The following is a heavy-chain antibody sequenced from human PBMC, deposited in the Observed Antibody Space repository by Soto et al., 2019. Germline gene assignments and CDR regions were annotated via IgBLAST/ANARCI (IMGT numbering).Heavy chain of an antibody. D-gene: IGHD3-22*01. V-gene: IGHV3-30-3*01. CDR3: SRAPCYSSGYFVY. CDR2: ISYDEANE. CDR1: GFTFSRYS. J-gene: IGHJ4*02. Sequence: GGSLRLSCAASGFTFSRYSMHWVRQPPGKGLEWVAAISYDEANESYADSVKGRFTISRDNSKNTMFLQMNSLRPEDTAVYFCSRAPCYSSGYFVYWGQGPLVTVS.